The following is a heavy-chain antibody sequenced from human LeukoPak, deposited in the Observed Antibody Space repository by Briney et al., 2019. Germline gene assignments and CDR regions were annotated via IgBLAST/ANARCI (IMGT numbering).Heavy chain of an antibody. V-gene: IGHV3-64*01. D-gene: IGHD4-17*01. J-gene: IGHJ4*02. CDR2: ISSNGGST. CDR3: ARDQDGDYTFDY. Sequence: PGGSLRLSCAASGFTFSSYAMHWVRQAPGKGLEYVSAISSNGGSTYYANSVKGRFTISRDNSKNTLYLQMGSLRAEDMAVYYCARDQDGDYTFDYWDQGTLVTVSS. CDR1: GFTFSSYA.